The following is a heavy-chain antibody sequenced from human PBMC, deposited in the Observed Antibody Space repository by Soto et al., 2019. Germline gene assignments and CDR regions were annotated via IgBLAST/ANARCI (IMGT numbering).Heavy chain of an antibody. CDR1: GYTFTSSG. V-gene: IGHV1-3*05. CDR3: AREVYGGNVYFDF. J-gene: IGHJ4*02. CDR2: INGGNGDT. Sequence: VQLVQSGAEEKKPGASVKVSCKASGYTFTSSGMQWVRQAPGQRLEWMGWINGGNGDTKYSQKFQDRVTITRDASASTAYMELSSLRFEDTAVYYCAREVYGGNVYFDFWGQGTLVTVSS. D-gene: IGHD4-17*01.